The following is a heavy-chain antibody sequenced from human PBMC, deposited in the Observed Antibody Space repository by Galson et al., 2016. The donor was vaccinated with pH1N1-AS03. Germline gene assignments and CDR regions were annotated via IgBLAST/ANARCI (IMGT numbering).Heavy chain of an antibody. J-gene: IGHJ3*02. CDR1: GFTFTSYG. Sequence: SLRLSCAASGFTFTSYGIHWVRQAPGKGLEWVAFMRYDGAKENYADSVKGRFTISRDDSKSIAYLQMNSLKTEDTAVYYCARARTSPGSLAGVGFDIWGQGTMVTVSS. CDR2: MRYDGAKE. V-gene: IGHV3-30*02. CDR3: ARARTSPGSLAGVGFDI.